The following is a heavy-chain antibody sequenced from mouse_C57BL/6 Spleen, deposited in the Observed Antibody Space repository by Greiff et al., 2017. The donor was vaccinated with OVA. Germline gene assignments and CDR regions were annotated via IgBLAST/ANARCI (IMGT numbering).Heavy chain of an antibody. CDR2: IDPSDSYT. CDR1: GYTFTSYW. Sequence: QVQLQQSGAELVMPGASVKLSCKASGYTFTSYWMHWVKQRPGQGLEWIGEIDPSDSYTNYNQKFKGKSTLTVDKSSSTAYMQLSSLTSEDSAVYYCARAKSTDWYFDVWGTGTTVTVSS. J-gene: IGHJ1*03. CDR3: ARAKSTDWYFDV. V-gene: IGHV1-69*01.